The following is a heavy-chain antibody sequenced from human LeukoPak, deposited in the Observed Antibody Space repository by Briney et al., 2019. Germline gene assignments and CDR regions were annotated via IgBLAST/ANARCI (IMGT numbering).Heavy chain of an antibody. CDR1: GGTFSSYA. CDR2: IIPIFGTA. D-gene: IGHD3-16*01. J-gene: IGHJ6*03. V-gene: IGHV1-69*05. CDR3: ARDRGGVAPRYYCYYMDV. Sequence: ASVKVSCKASGGTFSSYAISWVRQAPGQGLEWMGGIIPIFGTANYAQKFQGRVTITTDESTSTAYMELSSLRSEDTAVYYCARDRGGVAPRYYCYYMDVWGKGTTVTVSS.